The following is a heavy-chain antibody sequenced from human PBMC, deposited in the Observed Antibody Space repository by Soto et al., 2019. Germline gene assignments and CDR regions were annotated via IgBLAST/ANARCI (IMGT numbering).Heavy chain of an antibody. CDR1: GGSFSGSY. CDR2: INHSGST. CDR3: ARDNAYYDFWSGYSGRYYYMDV. V-gene: IGHV4-34*01. J-gene: IGHJ6*03. D-gene: IGHD3-3*01. Sequence: QVQLQQWGAGLLKPSETLSLTCAVYGGSFSGSYWSWIRQPPGKGLECLGEINHSGSTNYSPSLWSRVTISVDTSKNQVSLKLRYVAAADTAVYYCARDNAYYDFWSGYSGRYYYMDVWGKGSTVPVSS.